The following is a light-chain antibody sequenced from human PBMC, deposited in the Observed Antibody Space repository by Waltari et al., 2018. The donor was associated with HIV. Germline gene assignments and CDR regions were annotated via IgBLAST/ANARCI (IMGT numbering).Light chain of an antibody. CDR1: QGISSY. V-gene: IGKV1-9*01. CDR2: AAS. CDR3: QQLNSYPQT. Sequence: DIQLTQSPSFLSASVGDRVTITCRASQGISSYLAWYHQKPGKAPKLLIYAASTLQSGVPSRFSGSGSGTEFTLTISSLQPEDFATYYCQQLNSYPQTFGQGTKLEIK. J-gene: IGKJ2*01.